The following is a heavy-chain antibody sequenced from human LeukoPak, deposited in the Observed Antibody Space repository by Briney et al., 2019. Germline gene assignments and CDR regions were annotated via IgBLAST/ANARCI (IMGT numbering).Heavy chain of an antibody. D-gene: IGHD1-26*01. CDR3: ARISGSYSL. J-gene: IGHJ4*02. V-gene: IGHV4-59*01. CDR2: AYYTGST. CDR1: GGSINGYY. Sequence: SETLSLTCTVSGGSINGYYWSWIRQPPGKGLDWIGYAYYTGSTNYNPSLKSRVTISVDTSRNQFSLRLSSVTAADTAIYFCARISGSYSLWGQGTLVTVSS.